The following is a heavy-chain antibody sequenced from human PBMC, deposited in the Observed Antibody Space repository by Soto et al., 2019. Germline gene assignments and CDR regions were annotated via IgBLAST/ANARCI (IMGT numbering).Heavy chain of an antibody. Sequence: ASVKVSCKASGYTFTSYAMHWVRQAPGQRLEWMGWINAGNGNTKYSQKFQGRVTITRDTSASTAYMELSSLRSEDTAVYYCARAPVTAMPSHVFDYWGQGTLVTVSS. V-gene: IGHV1-3*01. CDR3: ARAPVTAMPSHVFDY. CDR2: INAGNGNT. CDR1: GYTFTSYA. J-gene: IGHJ4*02. D-gene: IGHD5-18*01.